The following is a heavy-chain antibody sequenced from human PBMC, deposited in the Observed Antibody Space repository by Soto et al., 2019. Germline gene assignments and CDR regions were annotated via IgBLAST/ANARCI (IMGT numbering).Heavy chain of an antibody. J-gene: IGHJ6*02. D-gene: IGHD3-10*01. CDR3: ARVPTMVRGPPNYYGMDV. Sequence: GGSLRLSCAASGVPVSSNYMSWVRQAPGKGLEWVSVIYSGGSTYYADSVKGRFTISRDNSKNTLYLQMNSLRAEDTAVYYCARVPTMVRGPPNYYGMDVWGQGTTVTVSS. V-gene: IGHV3-53*01. CDR1: GVPVSSNY. CDR2: IYSGGST.